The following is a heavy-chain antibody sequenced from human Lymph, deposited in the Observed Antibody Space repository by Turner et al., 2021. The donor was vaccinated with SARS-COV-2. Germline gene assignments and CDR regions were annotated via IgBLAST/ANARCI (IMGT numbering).Heavy chain of an antibody. V-gene: IGHV3-30-3*01. CDR1: GFPFNNYP. CDR3: ARDSSGSGTLDY. CDR2: ISYDGSNK. Sequence: QVQLVESGGGVVQPGRALRLSCAASGFPFNNYPMNWVRQAPSKGLEWVAFISYDGSNKYYADSVKGRFTISRDNSKNTLYLQMNSLRAEDTAVYYCARDSSGSGTLDYWGQGTLVTVSS. D-gene: IGHD3-10*01. J-gene: IGHJ4*02.